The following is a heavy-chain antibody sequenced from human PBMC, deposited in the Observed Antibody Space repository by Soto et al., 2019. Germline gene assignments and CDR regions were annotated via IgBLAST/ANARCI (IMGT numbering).Heavy chain of an antibody. CDR2: INSDGSST. D-gene: IGHD2-15*01. CDR1: GFTFSSYW. J-gene: IGHJ4*02. V-gene: IGHV3-74*01. CDR3: ARDCSGGSCYGRELPD. Sequence: PGGSLRLSCAASGFTFSSYWMHWVRQAPGKGLVWVSRINSDGSSTSYADSVKGRFTISRDNAKNTLYLQMNSLRAEDTAVYYCARDCSGGSCYGRELPDWGQGTLVTVSS.